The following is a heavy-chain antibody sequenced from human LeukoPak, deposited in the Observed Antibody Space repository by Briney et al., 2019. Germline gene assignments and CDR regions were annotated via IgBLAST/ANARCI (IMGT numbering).Heavy chain of an antibody. V-gene: IGHV1-2*02. CDR3: ARGGDSMLESIDD. CDR2: LNPNSGGT. CDR1: AYTFTFYY. D-gene: IGHD3-22*01. Sequence: ASVNLRCTSAAYTFTFYYTPWLWLAPGQGLEWMGWLNPNSGGTNYAQNFQGRVTMTGDTSINTASMVLSRLRSDDTAVYYCARGGDSMLESIDDWGQGTLVTVSS. J-gene: IGHJ1*01.